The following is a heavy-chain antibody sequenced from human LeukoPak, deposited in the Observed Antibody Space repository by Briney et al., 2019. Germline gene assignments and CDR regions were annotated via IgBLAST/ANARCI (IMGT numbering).Heavy chain of an antibody. CDR2: VYSGGNT. D-gene: IGHD6-13*01. J-gene: IGHJ4*02. V-gene: IGHV3-66*01. CDR1: GFTVSSDY. Sequence: GGSLRLSCTASGFTVSSDYMSWVRQAPGKGLEWVSVVYSGGNTYYADSVKGRFTISRDNSKNTLYLQMSSLRAEDTAVYYCVKDVGSSWYTLEYWGQGTLVTVSS. CDR3: VKDVGSSWYTLEY.